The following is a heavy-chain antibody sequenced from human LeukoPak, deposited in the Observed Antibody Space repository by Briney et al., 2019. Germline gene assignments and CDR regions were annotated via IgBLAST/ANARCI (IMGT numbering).Heavy chain of an antibody. Sequence: SETLSLTCIVSGGSISSYYWSWIRQPAGKGLEWIGRMYAIGSTIYNPSLKNRVTMTVDTSKNQFSLKLSSVTAADTAVYYCARHFYDTSGRRYNYSMDVWGKGTTVTISS. CDR3: ARHFYDTSGRRYNYSMDV. CDR2: MYAIGST. CDR1: GGSISSYY. J-gene: IGHJ6*03. D-gene: IGHD3-22*01. V-gene: IGHV4-4*07.